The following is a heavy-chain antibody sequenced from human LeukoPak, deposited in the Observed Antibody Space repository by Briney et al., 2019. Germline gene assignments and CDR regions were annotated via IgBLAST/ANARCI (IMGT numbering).Heavy chain of an antibody. Sequence: ASLTVSFKASGYTFTGYYMHWVRQAPGQGLEWMGWINPNSGVTYYAQKFQGRVSMTRDTSISTAYMEVSRLRSDDSALYYCARLSTPNLYYFDYWGQGTLVTVSS. V-gene: IGHV1-2*02. D-gene: IGHD3-16*02. CDR1: GYTFTGYY. CDR3: ARLSTPNLYYFDY. J-gene: IGHJ4*02. CDR2: INPNSGVT.